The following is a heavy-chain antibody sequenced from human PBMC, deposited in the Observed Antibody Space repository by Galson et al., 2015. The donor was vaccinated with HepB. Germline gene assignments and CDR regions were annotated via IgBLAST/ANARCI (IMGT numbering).Heavy chain of an antibody. CDR2: IYTSGST. J-gene: IGHJ3*02. Sequence: TLSLTCTVSGGSISSGSYYWSWIRRPAGKGLEWIGRIYTSGSTNYNPSLKSRVTMSVDTSKNQFSLKLSSVTAADTAVYYCARVSGYPSRAFDIWGQGTMVTVSS. CDR3: ARVSGYPSRAFDI. CDR1: GGSISSGSYY. D-gene: IGHD5-12*01. V-gene: IGHV4-61*02.